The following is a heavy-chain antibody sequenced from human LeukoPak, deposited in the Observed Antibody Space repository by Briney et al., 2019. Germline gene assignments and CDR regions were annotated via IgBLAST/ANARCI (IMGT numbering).Heavy chain of an antibody. CDR3: ERAEYGSGSYYDGLFLLYYFGY. Sequence: SETLSLTCAVSGYSISSGYYWGWIRQPPGKGLEGIGSTYHGGSTYYNPSLKSRVTLSVDTSKNQFSLKLSSVTAADTAVYYCERAEYGSGSYYDGLFLLYYFGYWGQGTLVTVSS. CDR2: TYHGGST. CDR1: GYSISSGYY. V-gene: IGHV4-38-2*01. D-gene: IGHD3-10*01. J-gene: IGHJ4*02.